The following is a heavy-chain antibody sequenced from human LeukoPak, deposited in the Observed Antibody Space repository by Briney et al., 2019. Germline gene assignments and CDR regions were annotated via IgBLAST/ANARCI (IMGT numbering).Heavy chain of an antibody. CDR1: GGSFSGYY. Sequence: PSETLSLTCAVYGGSFSGYYWSWIRQPPGKGREWIGEINHSGSTNYNPSLKSRVTISVDTSKNQFSLKLSSVTAADTAVYYCARVRLYYGSGSYYKGGLHFDYWGQGTLVTVSS. CDR3: ARVRLYYGSGSYYKGGLHFDY. V-gene: IGHV4-34*01. J-gene: IGHJ4*02. D-gene: IGHD3-10*01. CDR2: INHSGST.